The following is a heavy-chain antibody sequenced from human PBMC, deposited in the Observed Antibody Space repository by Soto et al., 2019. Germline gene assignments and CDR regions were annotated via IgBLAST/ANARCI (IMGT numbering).Heavy chain of an antibody. CDR1: GYTFTSYA. CDR3: ATSAPPIDS. V-gene: IGHV1-3*01. CDR2: SNAGSGNT. D-gene: IGHD6-19*01. J-gene: IGHJ4*02. Sequence: QVQLVQSGAEVKKPGASVKGSCKASGYTFTSYAMHWVRQAPGQRLEWMGWSNAGSGNTTYSQKFQDRVPITRDTTASTAYTELSSLRSEDTAVYYCATSAPPIDSWGQGTLVTVSS.